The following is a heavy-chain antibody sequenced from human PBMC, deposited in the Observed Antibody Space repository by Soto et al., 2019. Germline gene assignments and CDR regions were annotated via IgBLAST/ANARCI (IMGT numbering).Heavy chain of an antibody. J-gene: IGHJ4*02. V-gene: IGHV4-39*01. D-gene: IGHD3-16*01. CDR3: ARLYEKGY. CDR1: GGSISSSSYY. Sequence: SETLSLTCTVSGGSISSSSYYWGWIRQPPGKGLEWIGSIYYSGSTYYNPSLKSRVTISVDTSKNQFSLKLSSVTAADTAVYYCARLYEKGYWGQGTLVTVSS. CDR2: IYYSGST.